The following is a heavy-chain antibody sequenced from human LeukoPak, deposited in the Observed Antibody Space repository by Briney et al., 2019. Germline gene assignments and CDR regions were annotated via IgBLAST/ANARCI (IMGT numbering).Heavy chain of an antibody. CDR2: ISYDGSNK. J-gene: IGHJ2*01. V-gene: IGHV3-30*03. Sequence: GGSLRLSCAASGFTFSSYGMHWVRQAPGKGLEWVAVISYDGSNKYYADSVKGRFTISRDNSKNTLYLQMNSLRAEDTAVYYCARDRTAVAGSLHYWYFDLWGRGTLVTVSS. D-gene: IGHD6-19*01. CDR3: ARDRTAVAGSLHYWYFDL. CDR1: GFTFSSYG.